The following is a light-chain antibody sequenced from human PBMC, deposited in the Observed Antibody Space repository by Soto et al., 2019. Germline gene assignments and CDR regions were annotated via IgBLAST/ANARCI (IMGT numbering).Light chain of an antibody. V-gene: IGKV1-5*01. CDR3: QQYSSYSPLT. CDR2: DAS. J-gene: IGKJ4*01. Sequence: IQMTQSPSTLSASVGDRVTITCRASQNIRSRLAWFQQKPGKAPNLLIYDASTLMSGVPSRFSGSGSGTEFTLTIASVQPEDFATYYCQQYSSYSPLTFGGGTKVDI. CDR1: QNIRSR.